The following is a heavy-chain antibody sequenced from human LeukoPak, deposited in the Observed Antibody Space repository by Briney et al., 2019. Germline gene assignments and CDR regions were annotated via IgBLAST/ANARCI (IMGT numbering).Heavy chain of an antibody. CDR1: RFTFSSYS. J-gene: IGHJ6*03. CDR2: ISSTGSYI. CDR3: ARVGPWVNPDYYYYYMDV. Sequence: PGGSLRLSCAASRFTFSSYSMNWVRQAPGKGLEWVSPISSTGSYIYYADSVKGRFTISRDNAKNSVHLQMNSLRAEDTAVYYCARVGPWVNPDYYYYYMDVWGKGTTVTVSS. D-gene: IGHD1-14*01. V-gene: IGHV3-21*01.